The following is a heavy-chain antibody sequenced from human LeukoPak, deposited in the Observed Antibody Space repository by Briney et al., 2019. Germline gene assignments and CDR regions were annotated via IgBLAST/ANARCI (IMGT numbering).Heavy chain of an antibody. J-gene: IGHJ5*02. CDR2: IIPIFGTA. CDR3: ARDRGILTGYYSLGWFDP. Sequence: SVEVSCKASGGTFSSYAISWVRQAPGQGLEWMRGIIPIFGTANYAQKFQGRVTITADESTSTAYMELSSLRSEDTAVYYCARDRGILTGYYSLGWFDPWGQGTLVTVSS. CDR1: GGTFSSYA. V-gene: IGHV1-69*01. D-gene: IGHD3-9*01.